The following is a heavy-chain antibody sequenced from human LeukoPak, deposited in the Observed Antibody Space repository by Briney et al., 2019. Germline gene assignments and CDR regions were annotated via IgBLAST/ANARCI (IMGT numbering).Heavy chain of an antibody. CDR1: GYTFTGYY. CDR3: ARGGPNYCSGGSCYPQY. D-gene: IGHD2-15*01. V-gene: IGHV1-2*02. Sequence: GASVKVSCKASGYTFTGYYMHWVRQAPGQGLEWMGWINPNSGGTNYAQKFQGRVTMTRDTSISTAYMELSRLRSDDTAVYYCARGGPNYCSGGSCYPQYWGQGTLVTVSS. CDR2: INPNSGGT. J-gene: IGHJ4*02.